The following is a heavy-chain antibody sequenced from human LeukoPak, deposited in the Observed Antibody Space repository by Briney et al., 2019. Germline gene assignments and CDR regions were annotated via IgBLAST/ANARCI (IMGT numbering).Heavy chain of an antibody. CDR2: ISGSGGST. Sequence: PGGSLRLSCAASGFTFSSYAMSWVRQAPGKGLEWVSAISGSGGSTYYADSVKGRFTISRDNSKNTLYLQMNSLRAEDTAVYYCAKGLIPFSRDYDFWSGYYGGLDYWGQGTLVTVPS. CDR3: AKGLIPFSRDYDFWSGYYGGLDY. J-gene: IGHJ4*02. D-gene: IGHD3-3*01. CDR1: GFTFSSYA. V-gene: IGHV3-23*01.